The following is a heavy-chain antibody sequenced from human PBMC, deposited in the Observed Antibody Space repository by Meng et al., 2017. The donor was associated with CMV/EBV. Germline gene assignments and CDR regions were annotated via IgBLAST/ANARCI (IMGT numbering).Heavy chain of an antibody. J-gene: IGHJ4*02. Sequence: ASGFTFDDYAMHWVRQAPGKGLEWVSGISWNSGSIGYADSVKGRFTISRDNAKNSLYLQMNSLRAEDTALYYCAKAPLDYGDYFDYWGQGALVTVSS. CDR1: GFTFDDYA. D-gene: IGHD3-16*01. CDR2: ISWNSGSI. CDR3: AKAPLDYGDYFDY. V-gene: IGHV3-9*01.